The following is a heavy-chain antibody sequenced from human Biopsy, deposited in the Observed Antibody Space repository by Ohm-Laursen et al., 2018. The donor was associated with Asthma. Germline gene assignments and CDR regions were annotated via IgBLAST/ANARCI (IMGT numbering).Heavy chain of an antibody. CDR2: ISYDGSSI. CDR3: ARDLHPTNHLGELSEGFDY. J-gene: IGHJ4*02. Sequence: RSLRLSCTASRFTYEMHWVRQAPGKGLEWVAVISYDGSSIYYADSVKGRFTISRDNSKNTLSLQMNSLTAEDTAVYYCARDLHPTNHLGELSEGFDYWGQGTLVTVSS. CDR1: RFTYE. D-gene: IGHD3-16*02. V-gene: IGHV3-30*04.